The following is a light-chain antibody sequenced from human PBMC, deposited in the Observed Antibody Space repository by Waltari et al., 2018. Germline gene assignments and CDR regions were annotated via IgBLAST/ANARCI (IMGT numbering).Light chain of an antibody. J-gene: IGLJ2*01. V-gene: IGLV2-14*01. CDR2: EVS. CDR1: SSDVGGYNY. Sequence: QSALTQPASVSGSPGQLITISCTGTSSDVGGYNYVSWYQQHPGKAPKTMIYEVSNRPSGVANRFSCSKSGNTASLTISGLQAEDEADYYCSSYTSSSTLEIGGGTKLTVL. CDR3: SSYTSSSTLE.